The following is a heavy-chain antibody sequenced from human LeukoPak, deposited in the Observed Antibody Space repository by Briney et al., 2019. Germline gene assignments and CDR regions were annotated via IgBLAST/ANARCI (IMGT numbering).Heavy chain of an antibody. CDR3: ARSRLWFGELLAWFDP. Sequence: ASVKVSCKASVGTFSSYAISWVRQAPGQGLEWMGWISAYNGNTNYAQELQGRVTMTTDTSTSTAYMELRSLRSDDTAVYYCARSRLWFGELLAWFDPWGQGTLVTVSS. D-gene: IGHD3-10*01. CDR1: VGTFSSYA. J-gene: IGHJ5*02. CDR2: ISAYNGNT. V-gene: IGHV1-18*01.